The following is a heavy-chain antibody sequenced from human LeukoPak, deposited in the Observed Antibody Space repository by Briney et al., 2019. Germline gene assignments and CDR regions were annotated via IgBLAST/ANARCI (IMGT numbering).Heavy chain of an antibody. D-gene: IGHD3-9*01. CDR2: ISGSGAST. V-gene: IGHV3-23*01. J-gene: IGHJ4*02. CDR1: GFTFSSYA. CDR3: ARDARILTGYGFDY. Sequence: QSGGSLRLSCVASGFTFSSYALNWVRQTPGKGLEWVSTISGSGASTYYADAVRGRFTISRDNAKNSLYLQMNSLRAEDTAVYFCARDARILTGYGFDYWGQGTLVTVSS.